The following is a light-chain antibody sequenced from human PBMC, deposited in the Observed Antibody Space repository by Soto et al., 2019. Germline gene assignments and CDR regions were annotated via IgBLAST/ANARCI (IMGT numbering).Light chain of an antibody. CDR3: QRYGSSPNT. CDR1: QSVSSSY. J-gene: IGKJ2*01. CDR2: GAS. V-gene: IGKV3-20*01. Sequence: EIVLTQSPGTLSLSPGERATLSCRASQSVSSSYLAWYQQKPGQAPRLLIYGASTRATGIPDRFSGSGSGTDFTLNISRLEPEDFAVYYCQRYGSSPNTFGQGTKLEIK.